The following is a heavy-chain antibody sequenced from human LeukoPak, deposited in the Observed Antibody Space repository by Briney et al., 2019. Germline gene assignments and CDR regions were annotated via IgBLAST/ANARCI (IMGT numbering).Heavy chain of an antibody. CDR3: ARERLVWYYYYGMDV. CDR1: GYTFTSYY. Sequence: RAASVKVSCKASGYTFTSYYMHWVRQAPGQGLEWMGIINPSGGSTSYAQKFQGRVTMTRDTSTSTVYMELSSLRSEDTAVYYCARERLVWYYYYGMDVWGQGTTVTVSS. V-gene: IGHV1-46*01. CDR2: INPSGGST. J-gene: IGHJ6*02. D-gene: IGHD6-19*01.